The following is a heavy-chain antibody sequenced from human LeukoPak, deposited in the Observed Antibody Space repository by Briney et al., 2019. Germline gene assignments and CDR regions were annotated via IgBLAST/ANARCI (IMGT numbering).Heavy chain of an antibody. CDR3: AKNSNWETDY. D-gene: IGHD1-26*01. CDR1: GFSFSSYA. Sequence: GGSLRLSCAASGFSFSSYAMSWVRQAPGKGLEWVSGISDSGDTTWDADSVKGRFTISRDNYKNTVYLQMNSLRAEDTAVYYCAKNSNWETDYWGQGTLVTVS. V-gene: IGHV3-23*01. CDR2: ISDSGDTT. J-gene: IGHJ4*02.